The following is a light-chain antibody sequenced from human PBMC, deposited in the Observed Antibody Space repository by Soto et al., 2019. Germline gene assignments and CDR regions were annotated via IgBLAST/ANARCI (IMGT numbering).Light chain of an antibody. CDR3: LQPNSYPWT. J-gene: IGKJ1*01. CDR2: AAS. Sequence: DIQMTQSPSAMSASVGDRVTITCRASQGISNYLDWFQQKPGKVPKRLIYAASSLQSGVPSRFSGSGYGTDFSLTISSVQPEDFATYYCLQPNSYPWTFGQGTRVEIK. CDR1: QGISNY. V-gene: IGKV1-17*03.